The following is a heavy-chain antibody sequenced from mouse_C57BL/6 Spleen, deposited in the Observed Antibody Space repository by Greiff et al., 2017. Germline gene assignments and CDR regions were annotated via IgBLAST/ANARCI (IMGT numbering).Heavy chain of an antibody. CDR3: ASLYDGYPDY. CDR1: GFTFSSYG. CDR2: ISSGGSYT. D-gene: IGHD2-3*01. Sequence: EVKLMESGGDLVKPGGFLKLSCAASGFTFSSYGMSWVRPTPDKRLEWVATISSGGSYTYYPDSVKGRFTISRDTAKNTLYLQMSSLKSEDTAMYYCASLYDGYPDYWGQGTTLTVSS. V-gene: IGHV5-6*01. J-gene: IGHJ2*01.